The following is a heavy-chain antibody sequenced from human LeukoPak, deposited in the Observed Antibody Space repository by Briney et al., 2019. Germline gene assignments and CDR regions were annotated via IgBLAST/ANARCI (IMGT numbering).Heavy chain of an antibody. J-gene: IGHJ5*02. CDR2: ISSSSSYI. V-gene: IGHV3-21*01. D-gene: IGHD5/OR15-5a*01. CDR3: ARAPATDILFWFDP. CDR1: GFTFSRYS. Sequence: GGSLRLSCAASGFTFSRYSMNWVRQAPGKGLEWVSSISSSSSYIYYADSVKGRFTISRGNAKNSLYLQMNSLRAEDTAVYYCARAPATDILFWFDPWGQGTLVTVSS.